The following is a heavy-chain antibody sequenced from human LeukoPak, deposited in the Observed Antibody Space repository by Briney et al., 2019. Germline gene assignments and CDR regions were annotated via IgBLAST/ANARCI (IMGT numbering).Heavy chain of an antibody. CDR1: GGSFSGYY. CDR2: IYYGGST. CDR3: ASEAAAGHFDY. D-gene: IGHD6-13*01. V-gene: IGHV4-59*01. Sequence: SETLSLTCAVYGGSFSGYYWSWIRQPPGKGLEWIGYIYYGGSTNYNPSLKSRVTISVDTSKNQFSLKLNSVTAADTAVYYCASEAAAGHFDYWGQGTLVTVSS. J-gene: IGHJ4*02.